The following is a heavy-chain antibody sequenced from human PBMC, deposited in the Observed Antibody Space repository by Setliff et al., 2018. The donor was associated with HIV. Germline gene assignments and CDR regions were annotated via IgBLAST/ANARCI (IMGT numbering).Heavy chain of an antibody. D-gene: IGHD4-17*01. CDR3: VKDGDYRNGDYDALDI. Sequence: GGSLRLSCAASGFTFSAHGMHWVRQAPGKGLEWVTFINYDDNYEYYADSVKGRFTISRDNSKSTVDLQMTSLTAEDTAVYYCVKDGDYRNGDYDALDIWGQGTMVTVSS. CDR1: GFTFSAHG. V-gene: IGHV3-30*02. J-gene: IGHJ3*02. CDR2: INYDDNYE.